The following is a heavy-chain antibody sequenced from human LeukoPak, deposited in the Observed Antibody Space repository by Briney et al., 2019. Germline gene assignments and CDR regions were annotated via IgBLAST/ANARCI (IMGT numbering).Heavy chain of an antibody. D-gene: IGHD3-10*01. Sequence: GGSLRLSCAASGFTFSSFWMHWVRQAPGKGLEWVANIKHDGSEKYYVDSVKGRFTISRDNAKNSLYLQMNGLRAEDTAVYYCARRLGLGFGEYSNNWFDPWGQGTLVTVSS. CDR3: ARRLGLGFGEYSNNWFDP. CDR1: GFTFSSFW. CDR2: IKHDGSEK. J-gene: IGHJ5*02. V-gene: IGHV3-7*01.